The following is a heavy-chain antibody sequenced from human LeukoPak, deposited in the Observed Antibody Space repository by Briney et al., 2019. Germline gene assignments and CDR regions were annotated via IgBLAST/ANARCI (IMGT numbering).Heavy chain of an antibody. CDR3: ARHHGSYYTEFDS. J-gene: IGHJ4*02. V-gene: IGHV4-39*01. CDR1: GGSISSTIYY. D-gene: IGHD1-26*01. Sequence: SETLSLTCTVSGGSISSTIYYWGWIRQPPGKGLEWIGTIYNSGITYYRPSLKSRVTISVDTSQNQFSLQLSSVTAADTAVYYCARHHGSYYTEFDSWGQGTLVTVSS. CDR2: IYNSGIT.